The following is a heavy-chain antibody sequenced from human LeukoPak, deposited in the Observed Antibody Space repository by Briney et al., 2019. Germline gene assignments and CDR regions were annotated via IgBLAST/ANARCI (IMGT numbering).Heavy chain of an antibody. D-gene: IGHD5-12*01. CDR3: ARGEVGRLRSAYYYYGMDV. Sequence: GGSLRLFCAASGFTFSSYGMHWVRQAPGKGLEWVAVIWYDGSNKYYADSVKGRFTISRDNSKNTLYLQMNSLRAEDTAVYYCARGEVGRLRSAYYYYGMDVWGQGTTVTVSS. CDR1: GFTFSSYG. J-gene: IGHJ6*02. CDR2: IWYDGSNK. V-gene: IGHV3-33*01.